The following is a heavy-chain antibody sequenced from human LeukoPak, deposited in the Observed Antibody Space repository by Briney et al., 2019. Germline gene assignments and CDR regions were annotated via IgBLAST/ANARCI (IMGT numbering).Heavy chain of an antibody. D-gene: IGHD3-16*01. CDR1: GCTFSSYA. J-gene: IGHJ1*01. Sequence: GASVKVSCKASGCTFSSYAINWVRQAPGQGLEWMGRIIPIFGTANYAQKFQDRVTITTDESTSTVYMELSSLRSEDTAVYYCARGAQSKYSQHWGQGTLVTVSS. V-gene: IGHV1-69*05. CDR3: ARGAQSKYSQH. CDR2: IIPIFGTA.